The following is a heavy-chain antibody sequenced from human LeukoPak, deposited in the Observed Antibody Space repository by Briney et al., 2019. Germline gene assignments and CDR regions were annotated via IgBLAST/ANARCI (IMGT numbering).Heavy chain of an antibody. V-gene: IGHV1-18*01. J-gene: IGHJ3*02. D-gene: IGHD6-13*01. Sequence: ASVKVSCKASGYTFTSYGISWVRQAPGQGLEWMGWINPNSGGTNYAQKFQGRVTVTTDTSTTTAYMDLRSLRSDDTAVYYCTRDHLAADGSDAFDIWGQGTMVTVSS. CDR3: TRDHLAADGSDAFDI. CDR1: GYTFTSYG. CDR2: INPNSGGT.